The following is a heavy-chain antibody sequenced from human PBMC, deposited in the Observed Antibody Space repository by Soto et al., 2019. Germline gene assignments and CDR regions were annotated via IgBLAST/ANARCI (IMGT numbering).Heavy chain of an antibody. J-gene: IGHJ5*02. CDR2: IYYSGST. CDR3: AREGHCSGGSCSRGWFDP. D-gene: IGHD2-15*01. V-gene: IGHV4-30-4*01. Sequence: QVQLQESGPGLVKPSQTLSLTCTVSGGSISSGDYYWSWIRQPPGKGLEWIGYIYYSGSTYYNPSLKRRVTISVDTSKNQFSLKLSSVTAADTAVYYCAREGHCSGGSCSRGWFDPWGQGTLVTVSS. CDR1: GGSISSGDYY.